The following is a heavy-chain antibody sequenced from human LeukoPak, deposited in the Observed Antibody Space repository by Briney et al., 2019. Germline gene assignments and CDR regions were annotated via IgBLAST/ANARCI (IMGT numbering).Heavy chain of an antibody. J-gene: IGHJ3*02. CDR3: AGNLLIELSGHAFDI. CDR2: INPNSGGT. D-gene: IGHD2/OR15-2a*01. V-gene: IGHV1-2*02. Sequence: ASVKVSCTASGYTFTGYYMHWVRQAPGQGLEWMGRINPNSGGTNYAQKFQGRVTMTRDTSISTAYMELSRLRSDDTAVYYCAGNLLIELSGHAFDIWGQGTMVTVSS. CDR1: GYTFTGYY.